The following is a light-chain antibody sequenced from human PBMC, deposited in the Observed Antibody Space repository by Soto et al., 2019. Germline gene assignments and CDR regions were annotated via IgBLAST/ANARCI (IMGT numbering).Light chain of an antibody. CDR3: QQYNSYP. J-gene: IGKJ1*01. CDR1: QSISSW. Sequence: DIQMTQSPSTLSASVGDRVTITCRASQSISSWLAWYHQKPGKAPNLLIYKSSSLESGVPSRFSGIGSGTEFTLTISSLQPDDFATYYCQQYNSYPVGQGTKVEIK. V-gene: IGKV1-5*03. CDR2: KSS.